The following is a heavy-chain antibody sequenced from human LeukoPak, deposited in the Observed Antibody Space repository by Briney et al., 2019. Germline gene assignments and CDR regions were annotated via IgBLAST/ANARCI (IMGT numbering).Heavy chain of an antibody. J-gene: IGHJ6*02. CDR2: ISSSGSTI. CDR3: ARGLTGSGWTTSNYYYYGMDV. V-gene: IGHV3-48*03. D-gene: IGHD6-19*01. CDR1: GFTFSSYE. Sequence: GGSLRLSCAASGFTFSSYEMNWVRQAPGKGLEWVSYISSSGSTIYYADSVKGRFTISRDNAKNSLFLQVNSLRAEDTAVYYCARGLTGSGWTTSNYYYYGMDVWGQGTTVTVSS.